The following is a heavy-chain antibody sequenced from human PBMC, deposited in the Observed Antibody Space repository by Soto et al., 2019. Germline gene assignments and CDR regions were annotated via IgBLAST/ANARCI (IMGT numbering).Heavy chain of an antibody. Sequence: ASVKVSCKVSGYTLTELSMHWVRQAPVKGLEWMGGFDPEDGETIYAQKFQGRVTMTEDTPTDTAYMELSSLRSEDTAVYYCATLSVAGTADKDYWGQGTLVTVSS. J-gene: IGHJ4*02. CDR3: ATLSVAGTADKDY. CDR2: FDPEDGET. V-gene: IGHV1-24*01. D-gene: IGHD6-19*01. CDR1: GYTLTELS.